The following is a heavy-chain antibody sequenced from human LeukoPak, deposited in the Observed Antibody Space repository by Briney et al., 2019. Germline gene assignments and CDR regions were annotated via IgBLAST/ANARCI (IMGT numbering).Heavy chain of an antibody. CDR3: ARGSSWYYWFDP. CDR1: GGSISSGGYS. J-gene: IGHJ5*02. Sequence: SESLSLTCAVSGGSISSGGYSWSWIRQPPGTGLEWIGYIYHSGSTYYNPSLKSRVTISVDRSKNQFSLKLSSVTAADTAVYYCARGSSWYYWFDPWGQGTLVTVSS. CDR2: IYHSGST. V-gene: IGHV4-30-2*01. D-gene: IGHD6-13*01.